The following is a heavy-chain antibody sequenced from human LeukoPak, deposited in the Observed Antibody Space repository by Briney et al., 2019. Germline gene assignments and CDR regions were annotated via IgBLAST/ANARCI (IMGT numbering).Heavy chain of an antibody. V-gene: IGHV4-59*01. Sequence: SETLSLTCSVSGGSITNYYWSWIRQPPGKGLEWIGYIYYSGSTNYNPSLKSRVTISVDTSKNQFSLKLSSVTAADTAVYYCARGVKLIRGAFPDYWGQGTLVTVSS. CDR3: ARGVKLIRGAFPDY. J-gene: IGHJ4*02. CDR1: GGSITNYY. CDR2: IYYSGST. D-gene: IGHD3-10*01.